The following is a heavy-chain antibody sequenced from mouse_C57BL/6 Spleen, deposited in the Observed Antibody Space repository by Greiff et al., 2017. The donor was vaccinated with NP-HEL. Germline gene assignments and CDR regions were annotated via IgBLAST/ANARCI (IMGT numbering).Heavy chain of an antibody. V-gene: IGHV1-66*01. CDR2: IYPGSGNT. CDR1: GYSFTSYY. J-gene: IGHJ2*01. Sequence: VQLQQSGPELVKPGASVKISCKASGYSFTSYYIHWVKQRPGQGLEWIGWIYPGSGNTKYNEKFKGKATLTADTSSSTAYMQLSSLTSEDSAVYYCARYCDGEVFDYWGQGTTLTVSS. CDR3: ARYCDGEVFDY.